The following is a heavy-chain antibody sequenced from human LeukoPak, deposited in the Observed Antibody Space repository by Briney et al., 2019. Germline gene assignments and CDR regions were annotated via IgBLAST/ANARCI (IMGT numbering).Heavy chain of an antibody. J-gene: IGHJ4*02. CDR1: GGSISSSIHY. D-gene: IGHD5-18*01. V-gene: IGHV4-39*01. CDR3: ARTGWIQLWNY. CDR2: IYYSGST. Sequence: SETLSLTCTVSGGSISSSIHYWGWIRQPPGKGLEWIGSIYYSGSTYYNSSLGSRVTISVDTSKNQFSLKMDSVTAADTAVYYCARTGWIQLWNYWGQGTLVTVSS.